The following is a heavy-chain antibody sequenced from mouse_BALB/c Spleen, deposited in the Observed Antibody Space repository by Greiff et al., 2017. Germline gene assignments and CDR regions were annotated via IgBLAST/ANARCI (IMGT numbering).Heavy chain of an antibody. CDR1: GYSITSDYA. Sequence: EVQLQQSGPGLVKPSQSLSLTCTVTGYSITSDYAWNWIRQFPGNKLEWMGYISYSGSTSYNPSFKSRISIIRDTSKNQFFLQLTSVTTEDTATYYCARGRGHWYFDVRGAGTTVTVSS. CDR3: ARGRGHWYFDV. CDR2: ISYSGST. J-gene: IGHJ1*01. V-gene: IGHV3-2*02.